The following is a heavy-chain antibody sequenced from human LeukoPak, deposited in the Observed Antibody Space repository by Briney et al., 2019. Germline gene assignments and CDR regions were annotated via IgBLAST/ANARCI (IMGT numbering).Heavy chain of an antibody. Sequence: GGSLRLSCAASGFIFTSYAMCWVRQAPGRGLEWVSDITSSGGRINYADSVKGRFTISRDNSKSTLYLQMNSLRAEDTALYYCAKAPYSYGIDYWGQGTLVTVSS. D-gene: IGHD5-18*01. J-gene: IGHJ4*02. CDR3: AKAPYSYGIDY. V-gene: IGHV3-23*01. CDR1: GFIFTSYA. CDR2: ITSSGGRI.